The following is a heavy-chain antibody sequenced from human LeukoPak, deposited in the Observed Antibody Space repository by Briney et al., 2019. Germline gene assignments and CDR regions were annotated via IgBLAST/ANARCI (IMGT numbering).Heavy chain of an antibody. CDR3: AREPYSSSWYPPYGMDV. CDR2: IYYGGST. D-gene: IGHD6-13*01. J-gene: IGHJ6*02. V-gene: IGHV4-39*01. Sequence: PSETLSLTCTVSGGSISSSSYYWGWIRQPPGKGLEWIGSIYYGGSTYYNPSLKSRVTISVDTSKNQFSLKLSSVTAADTAVYYCAREPYSSSWYPPYGMDVWGQGTTVTVSS. CDR1: GGSISSSSYY.